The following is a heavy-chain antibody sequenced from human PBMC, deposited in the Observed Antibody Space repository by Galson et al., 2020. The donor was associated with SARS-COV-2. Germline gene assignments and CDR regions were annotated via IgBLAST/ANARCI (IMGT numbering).Heavy chain of an antibody. CDR3: AACIVGATKREYYYYYGMDV. D-gene: IGHD1-26*01. J-gene: IGHJ6*02. Sequence: GMHWVRQAPGKGLEWVAVISYDGSNKYYADSVKGRFTISRDNSKNTLYLQMNSLRAEDTAVYYCAACIVGATKREYYYYYGMDVWGQGTTVTVSS. CDR2: ISYDGSNK. CDR1: G. V-gene: IGHV3-30*03.